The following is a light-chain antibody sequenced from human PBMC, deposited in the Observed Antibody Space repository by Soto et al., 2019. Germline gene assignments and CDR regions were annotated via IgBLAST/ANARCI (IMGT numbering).Light chain of an antibody. J-gene: IGKJ4*01. CDR3: QQYGNSPLT. CDR1: QSVSSK. Sequence: EIVMTQSPVTLSVSPGERDTLSCRASQSVSSKLAWYQQKPGQAPRLLIYGASTRATGIPARFSGSGSGTDFTLTISRLEPEDFALYYCQQYGNSPLTFGGGTKVDNK. CDR2: GAS. V-gene: IGKV3-15*01.